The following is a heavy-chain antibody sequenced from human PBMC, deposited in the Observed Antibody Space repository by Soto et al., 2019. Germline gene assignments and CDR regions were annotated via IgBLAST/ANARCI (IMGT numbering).Heavy chain of an antibody. Sequence: PGESLKISCKGSGYSFTSYWIGWVRQMPGKGLEWMGIIYPGDSDTRYSPSFQGQVTISADKSISTAYLQWSSLKASDTAMYYCARLSMVRGVIDLIDYWGKGTLVTVSS. D-gene: IGHD3-10*01. CDR3: ARLSMVRGVIDLIDY. CDR2: IYPGDSDT. CDR1: GYSFTSYW. J-gene: IGHJ4*02. V-gene: IGHV5-51*01.